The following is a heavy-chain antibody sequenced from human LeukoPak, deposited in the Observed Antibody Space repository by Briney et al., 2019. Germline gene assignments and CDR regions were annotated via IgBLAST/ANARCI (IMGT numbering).Heavy chain of an antibody. CDR2: INHSGST. CDR1: GGSFSGYY. V-gene: IGHV4-34*01. Sequence: PSETLSLTCAVSGGSFSGYYWSWIRQPPGKGLEWIGEINHSGSTNYNPSLKSRVTISVDTSKNQFSLKLSSVTAADTAVYYCARGQNSFPYFDYWGQGTLVTVSS. CDR3: ARGQNSFPYFDY. J-gene: IGHJ4*02. D-gene: IGHD2-21*01.